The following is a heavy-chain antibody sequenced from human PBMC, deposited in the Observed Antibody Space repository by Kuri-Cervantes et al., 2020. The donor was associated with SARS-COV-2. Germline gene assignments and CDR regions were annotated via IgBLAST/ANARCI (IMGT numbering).Heavy chain of an antibody. Sequence: SLRLSCAASGFTFSSYEMNWVRQAPGKGLEWVSYISSSGSTIYYADSVKGRFTISRDNAKNSLYLQMNSLRAEDTAVYYCARGIGIAAAGHWGQGTLVTVSS. V-gene: IGHV3-48*03. CDR3: ARGIGIAAAGH. CDR1: GFTFSSYE. CDR2: ISSSGSTI. J-gene: IGHJ4*02. D-gene: IGHD6-13*01.